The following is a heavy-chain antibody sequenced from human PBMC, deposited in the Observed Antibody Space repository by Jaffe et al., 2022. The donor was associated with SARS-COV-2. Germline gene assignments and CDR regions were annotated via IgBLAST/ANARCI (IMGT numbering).Heavy chain of an antibody. V-gene: IGHV3-11*01. J-gene: IGHJ2*01. CDR2: ISVSGATI. CDR3: ARVSVRGIGDWYFDF. CDR1: GFTFSDSY. Sequence: QVQLVESGGGLVRPGGSLRLSCAASGFTFSDSYMTWIRQAPGKGLDWVSFISVSGATISYADAVKGRFTISRDNAKNSLYLQLNSLGAEDTAVYYCARVSVRGIGDWYFDFWGRGTLVTVSS. D-gene: IGHD3-16*01.